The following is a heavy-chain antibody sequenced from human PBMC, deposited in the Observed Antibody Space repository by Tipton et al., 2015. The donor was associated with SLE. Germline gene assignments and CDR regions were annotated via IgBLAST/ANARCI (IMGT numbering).Heavy chain of an antibody. V-gene: IGHV4-59*11. CDR3: ARVDGDY. J-gene: IGHJ4*02. Sequence: TLSLTCTVSGGSISSHYWSWIRQPPGKGLEWIGYIYYSGSTNYNPSLKSRVTISVDTSKNQFSLKLSSVTAADTAVYYCARVDGDYWGQGTLVTVSS. CDR2: IYYSGST. CDR1: GGSISSHY.